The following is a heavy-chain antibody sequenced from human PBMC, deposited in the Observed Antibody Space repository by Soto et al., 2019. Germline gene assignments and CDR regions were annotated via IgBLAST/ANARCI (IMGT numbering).Heavy chain of an antibody. Sequence: GVLRLSCAASGFTFSDYYMSWIRQAPGKGLEWVSYISSSGSTIYYADSVKGRFTISSDNAKNSLYLQMNSLRAEDTAVYYCAKATLYYDFWSGYYGSYYYYGMDVWGQGTTVTVSS. V-gene: IGHV3-11*01. CDR1: GFTFSDYY. J-gene: IGHJ6*02. CDR3: AKATLYYDFWSGYYGSYYYYGMDV. CDR2: ISSSGSTI. D-gene: IGHD3-3*01.